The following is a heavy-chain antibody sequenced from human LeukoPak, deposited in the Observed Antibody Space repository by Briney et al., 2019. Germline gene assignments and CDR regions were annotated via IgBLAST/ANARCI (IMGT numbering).Heavy chain of an antibody. V-gene: IGHV4-59*01. CDR2: IYYSGST. CDR1: GGSISSYY. CDR3: ARERRTSYYGSGTYYYGMDV. D-gene: IGHD3-10*01. J-gene: IGHJ6*02. Sequence: PSETLSLTCTVSGGSISSYYWSWIRQPPGKGLEWIGYIYYSGSTNYNPSLKSRVTISVDTSKNQFFLKLSSVTAADTAVYYCARERRTSYYGSGTYYYGMDVWGQGTTVTVSS.